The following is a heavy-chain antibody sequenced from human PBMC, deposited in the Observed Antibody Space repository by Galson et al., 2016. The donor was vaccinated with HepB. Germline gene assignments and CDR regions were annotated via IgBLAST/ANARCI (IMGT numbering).Heavy chain of an antibody. V-gene: IGHV3-30-3*01. D-gene: IGHD4-17*01. CDR2: ISHDGSNK. Sequence: SLRLSCAVSGFTFSTYAMHWVRQSPGKGLEWVAVISHDGSNKFYADSVKGRFTISRDNSKNTLYLQMNNLRAEDTAVYYCASGTTMTPDYFDYWGQGTLVTVSS. CDR3: ASGTTMTPDYFDY. J-gene: IGHJ4*02. CDR1: GFTFSTYA.